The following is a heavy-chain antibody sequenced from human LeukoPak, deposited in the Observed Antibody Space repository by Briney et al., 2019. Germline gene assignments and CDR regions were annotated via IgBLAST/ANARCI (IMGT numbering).Heavy chain of an antibody. Sequence: ASVKVSCKASGGTFSSYAISWVRQAPGQGLDWMGGVIPIFGTANYAQKFQGRVTITTDESTSTAYMELSSLRSEDTAVYYCAVGYYDSSGYRPIDYWGQGTLVTVSS. V-gene: IGHV1-69*05. CDR2: VIPIFGTA. D-gene: IGHD3-22*01. CDR3: AVGYYDSSGYRPIDY. J-gene: IGHJ4*02. CDR1: GGTFSSYA.